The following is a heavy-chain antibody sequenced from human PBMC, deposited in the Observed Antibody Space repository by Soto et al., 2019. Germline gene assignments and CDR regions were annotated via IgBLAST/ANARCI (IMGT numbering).Heavy chain of an antibody. J-gene: IGHJ4*02. V-gene: IGHV3-21*01. CDR2: ISSSSSYI. CDR1: GGNIGDFS. Sequence: LRLPWTASGGNIGDFSMNWVIQAPGKGLEWVSSISSSSSYIYYADSVKGRFTISRDNAKNSLYLQMNSLRAEDTAVYYCASYKRGCCTSTSCPLDNWGQGPLLTVSS. CDR3: ASYKRGCCTSTSCPLDN. D-gene: IGHD2-2*01.